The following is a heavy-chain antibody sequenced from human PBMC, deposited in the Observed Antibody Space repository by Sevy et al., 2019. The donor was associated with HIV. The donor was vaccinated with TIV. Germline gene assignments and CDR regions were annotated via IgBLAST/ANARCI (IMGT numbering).Heavy chain of an antibody. CDR1: GFTFSSYA. J-gene: IGHJ4*02. Sequence: GGSLRLSCAASGFTFSSYAMSWVRQAPGKGLEWVSAISGSGGSTYYADSVKGRFTISRGNAKNTLYLQMNSLSAEDTAVYYCAKDMGIAVAGSDYWGQGTLVTVSS. CDR3: AKDMGIAVAGSDY. D-gene: IGHD6-19*01. CDR2: ISGSGGST. V-gene: IGHV3-23*01.